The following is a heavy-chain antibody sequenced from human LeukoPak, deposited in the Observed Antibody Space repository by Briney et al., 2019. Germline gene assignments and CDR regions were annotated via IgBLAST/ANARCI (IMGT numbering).Heavy chain of an antibody. Sequence: GGSLRLSCAASGFTFSSYAMSWVRQAPGKGLEWVSAISGSGGSTYYADSVKGRFTISRDNSKNTLYLQMNSLRAEGTAVYYCAKDQYYYGSGSFIFDYWGQGTLVTVSS. CDR2: ISGSGGST. V-gene: IGHV3-23*01. J-gene: IGHJ4*02. CDR1: GFTFSSYA. D-gene: IGHD3-10*01. CDR3: AKDQYYYGSGSFIFDY.